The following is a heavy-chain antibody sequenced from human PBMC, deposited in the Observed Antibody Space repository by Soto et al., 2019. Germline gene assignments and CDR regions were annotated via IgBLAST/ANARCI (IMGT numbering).Heavy chain of an antibody. V-gene: IGHV3-21*01. CDR1: GFPFSAYD. Sequence: PGGSLRLSCTGSGFPFSAYDMNWVRQAPGKGLEWVSSITVSSFRIYKPNSMKGRFTISRDDAKNTVYLQIDSHRLEDTAVHFCSCVNLRFSYGIDFWGQGTTVTVSS. CDR3: SCVNLRFSYGIDF. J-gene: IGHJ6*02. D-gene: IGHD3-3*01. CDR2: ITVSSFRI.